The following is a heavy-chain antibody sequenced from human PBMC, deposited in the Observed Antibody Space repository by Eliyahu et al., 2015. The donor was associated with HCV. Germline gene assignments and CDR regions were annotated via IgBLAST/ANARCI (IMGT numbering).Heavy chain of an antibody. Sequence: EVQLVESGGGLVKPGGSLXLSCAASGFTFSTYNMNWVRQAPGKGLEWVSSISSSPSYKYYAASVEGRFTISRDNSKNSLYLQMNSLRDEDTAVYYCARGGDLLFDYWGQGTLVTVSS. CDR1: GFTFSTYN. CDR2: ISSSPSYK. J-gene: IGHJ4*02. V-gene: IGHV3-21*01. D-gene: IGHD3-10*01. CDR3: ARGGDLLFDY.